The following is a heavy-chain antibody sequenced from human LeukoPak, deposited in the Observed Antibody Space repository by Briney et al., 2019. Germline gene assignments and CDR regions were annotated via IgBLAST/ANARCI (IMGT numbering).Heavy chain of an antibody. V-gene: IGHV1-2*02. D-gene: IGHD3-22*01. Sequence: ASVKVSCKASGYTFTDYYMHWVRRAPGQGLEWMGWINPNSGGTNYAHKFQGRVTMTRDTSISTAYMELSRLRSDDTAVYYCARPLYYYDSSGYYPLGYWGQGTLVTVSS. CDR2: INPNSGGT. J-gene: IGHJ4*02. CDR3: ARPLYYYDSSGYYPLGY. CDR1: GYTFTDYY.